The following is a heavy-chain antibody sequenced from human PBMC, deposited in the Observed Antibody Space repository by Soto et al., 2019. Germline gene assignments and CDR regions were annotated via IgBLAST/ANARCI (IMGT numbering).Heavy chain of an antibody. CDR2: INAGNGAT. V-gene: IGHV1-3*01. CDR1: GYTFTSYA. J-gene: IGHJ4*02. Sequence: QVQLVQSGAEVKQPGASVKVSCKASGYTFTSYAIHWVRQAPGQGLEWVGWINAGNGATKYSQNLPDRVTNTRDTSASTAYMELSSLKSEDTAVYYCARGVQFTNYWGQGTLVTVSS. CDR3: ARGVQFTNY.